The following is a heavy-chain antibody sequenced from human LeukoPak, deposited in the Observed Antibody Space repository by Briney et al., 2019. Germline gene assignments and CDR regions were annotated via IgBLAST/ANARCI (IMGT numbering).Heavy chain of an antibody. Sequence: PSETLSLTCTVSGASISSGSYYWSWIRQPAGRGLEWIGRIYTSGSTDYNPSLKSRVTISVDTSKNQFSLKLSSVTAADTAVYYCARAGGRIAARGGPMDVWGKGTTVTVSS. CDR1: GASISSGSYY. CDR3: ARAGGRIAARGGPMDV. V-gene: IGHV4-61*02. CDR2: IYTSGST. J-gene: IGHJ6*04. D-gene: IGHD6-6*01.